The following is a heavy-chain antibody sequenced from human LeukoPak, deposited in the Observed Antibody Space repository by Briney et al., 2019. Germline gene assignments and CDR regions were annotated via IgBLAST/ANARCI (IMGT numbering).Heavy chain of an antibody. J-gene: IGHJ3*02. CDR2: IYYSGST. Sequence: SETLSLTCTVSGGSISSYYWSWIRQPPGKGLEWIGYIYYSGSTNYNPSLKSRVTISVDTSKSQFSLKLSSVTAADTAVYYCARSSPSLWFGELLAGPDAFDIWGQGTMVTVSS. D-gene: IGHD3-10*01. CDR1: GGSISSYY. V-gene: IGHV4-59*08. CDR3: ARSSPSLWFGELLAGPDAFDI.